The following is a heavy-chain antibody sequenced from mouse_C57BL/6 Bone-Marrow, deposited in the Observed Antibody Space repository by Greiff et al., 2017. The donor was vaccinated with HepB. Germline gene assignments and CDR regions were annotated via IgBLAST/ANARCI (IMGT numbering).Heavy chain of an antibody. D-gene: IGHD6-1*01. CDR3: ARGAPLARPFAY. CDR2: ISDGGSYT. CDR1: GFTFSSYA. J-gene: IGHJ3*01. V-gene: IGHV5-4*01. Sequence: EVQLVESGGGLVKPGGSLKLSCAASGFTFSSYAMSWVRQTPEKRLEWVATISDGGSYTYYPDNVKGRFTISRDNAKNNLYLQMSHLKSEDTAMYYCARGAPLARPFAYWGQGTLVTVSA.